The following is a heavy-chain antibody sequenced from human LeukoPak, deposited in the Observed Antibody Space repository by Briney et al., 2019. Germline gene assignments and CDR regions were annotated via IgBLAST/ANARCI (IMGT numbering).Heavy chain of an antibody. CDR3: ARREYYDSSGYR. J-gene: IGHJ4*02. D-gene: IGHD3-22*01. CDR1: GGSISSSSYY. Sequence: SETLSLTCTVSGGSISSSSYYWGWLRQPPGKGLEWIGSIYNSGSTYYNPSLKGRVTISVDTSKNQFSLKLSSVTAADTAVYFCARREYYDSSGYRWGQGTLVTVSS. CDR2: IYNSGST. V-gene: IGHV4-39*01.